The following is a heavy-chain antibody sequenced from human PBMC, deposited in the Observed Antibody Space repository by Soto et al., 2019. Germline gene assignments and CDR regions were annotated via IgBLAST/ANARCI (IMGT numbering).Heavy chain of an antibody. Sequence: GGSLRLSCAASGFSFSDYAMSWVRQAPGKGLEWVSVISESGGSTHFADSVRGRFTVSRDNSKNSLSLRMNSLRDEDTAVYFCAKRSKYSSGWYSPIFDHWGQGALVTVSS. CDR3: AKRSKYSSGWYSPIFDH. CDR1: GFSFSDYA. D-gene: IGHD6-13*01. CDR2: ISESGGST. J-gene: IGHJ4*02. V-gene: IGHV3-23*01.